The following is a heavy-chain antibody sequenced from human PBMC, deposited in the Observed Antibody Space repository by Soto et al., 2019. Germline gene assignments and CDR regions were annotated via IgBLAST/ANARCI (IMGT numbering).Heavy chain of an antibody. D-gene: IGHD3-9*01. Sequence: SETLSLTCSVSGGSVSSSSYYWGWIRQPPGKGLEWIGSIYYSGSTYYNPSLKSRVTISIDKSKNQFSLKLSSLTAADTAVYYCARLEGLATISYYFDFWGQGTLVTVSS. CDR2: IYYSGST. V-gene: IGHV4-39*01. J-gene: IGHJ4*02. CDR3: ARLEGLATISYYFDF. CDR1: GGSVSSSSYY.